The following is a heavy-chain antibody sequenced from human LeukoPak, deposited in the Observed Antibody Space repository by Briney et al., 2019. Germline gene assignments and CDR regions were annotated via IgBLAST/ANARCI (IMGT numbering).Heavy chain of an antibody. Sequence: SETLSLTCTVSGGSISSGGYYWSWIRQHPGKGLEWIGYIYYSGSTYYNPSLKSRVTMSVDTSKNQFSLKLSSVTAADTAVYYCARELQEQLTLDYWGQGTLVTVSS. CDR3: ARELQEQLTLDY. CDR1: GGSISSGGYY. J-gene: IGHJ4*02. V-gene: IGHV4-31*03. D-gene: IGHD6-6*01. CDR2: IYYSGST.